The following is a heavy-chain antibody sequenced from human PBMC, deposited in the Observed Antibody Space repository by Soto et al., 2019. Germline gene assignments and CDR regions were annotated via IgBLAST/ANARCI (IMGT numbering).Heavy chain of an antibody. CDR2: VSHDGRNT. Sequence: VQLVESGGGVVQPGRSLRLSCAASGFTFSDYAMHWVRQAPGKGLEWVAVVSHDGRNTHYADSVKGRFTISRDSSKNTVSLVMISLRAEDTAVYYCAKGGRQWLVTSDFNYWGQGALVTVSS. CDR3: AKGGRQWLVTSDFNY. D-gene: IGHD6-19*01. J-gene: IGHJ4*02. V-gene: IGHV3-30*18. CDR1: GFTFSDYA.